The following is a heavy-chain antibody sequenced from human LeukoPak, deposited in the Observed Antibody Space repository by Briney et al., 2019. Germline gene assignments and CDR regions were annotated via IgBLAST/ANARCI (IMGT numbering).Heavy chain of an antibody. CDR2: VSGSGSHT. D-gene: IGHD5-12*01. Sequence: GGSLRLSCAASGSTFSSYAMSWVRQAPGKGLEWVSSVSGSGSHTYYADSVKGRFTISRDNSKNTLYLQMDSLRAEDAAVYYCAKDERGYDCYFDYWGQGALVTVSS. CDR3: AKDERGYDCYFDY. CDR1: GSTFSSYA. J-gene: IGHJ4*02. V-gene: IGHV3-23*01.